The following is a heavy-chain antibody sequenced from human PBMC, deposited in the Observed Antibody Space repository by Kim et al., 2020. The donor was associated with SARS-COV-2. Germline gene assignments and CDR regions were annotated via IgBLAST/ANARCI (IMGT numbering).Heavy chain of an antibody. Sequence: GGSLRLSCAASGFTFSSYAMSWVRQAPGKGLEWVSAISGSGGSTYYADSVKGRFTISRDNSKNTLYLQMNSLRAEDTAVYYCAKAYPPNCSSTSCYIFDYWGQGTLVTVSS. V-gene: IGHV3-23*01. CDR2: ISGSGGST. CDR1: GFTFSSYA. D-gene: IGHD2-2*02. J-gene: IGHJ4*02. CDR3: AKAYPPNCSSTSCYIFDY.